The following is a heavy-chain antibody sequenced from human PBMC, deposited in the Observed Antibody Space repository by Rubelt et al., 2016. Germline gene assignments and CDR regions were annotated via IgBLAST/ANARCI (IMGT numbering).Heavy chain of an antibody. CDR1: GGSISSSSYY. Sequence: QLQLQESGPGLVQPSETLSLTCTVSGGSISSSSYYWGWIRQPPGKGLGWIGSIYYSGSTYYNPSLKSRVTISVDTSKNQFSLKLSSVTAADTAVYYGAREDYSKPYGMDVWGQGTTVTVSS. CDR3: AREDYSKPYGMDV. V-gene: IGHV4-39*02. CDR2: IYYSGST. D-gene: IGHD4-11*01. J-gene: IGHJ6*02.